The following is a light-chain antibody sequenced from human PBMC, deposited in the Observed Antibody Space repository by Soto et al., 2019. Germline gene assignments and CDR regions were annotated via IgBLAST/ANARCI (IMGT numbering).Light chain of an antibody. V-gene: IGLV2-14*01. CDR2: DVT. Sequence: QSVLTQPASVSGSPGQSITISCTGTSSDVGAYDYVSWYQQYPGKAPKLMIHDVTNRPSGVSNRFSGSKSGNTASLTISGLQAEDEADYYCCSSTIGSDAVFGGGTKLTVL. CDR3: CSSTIGSDAV. J-gene: IGLJ2*01. CDR1: SSDVGAYDY.